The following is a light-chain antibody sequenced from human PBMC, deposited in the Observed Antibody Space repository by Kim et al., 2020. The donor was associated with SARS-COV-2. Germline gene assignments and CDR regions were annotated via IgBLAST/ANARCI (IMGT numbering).Light chain of an antibody. CDR1: NIGRKS. CDR3: QVWDSSSDHWV. CDR2: YDS. J-gene: IGLJ3*02. Sequence: APGKTARITCGVNNIGRKSVHWYQQKPGQAPVLVIYYDSDRPSGIPERFSGSNSGNTATLTISRVEAGDEADYYCQVWDSSSDHWVFGGGTKVTVL. V-gene: IGLV3-21*04.